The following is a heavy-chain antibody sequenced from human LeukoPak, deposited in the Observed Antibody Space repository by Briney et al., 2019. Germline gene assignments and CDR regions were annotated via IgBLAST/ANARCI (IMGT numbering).Heavy chain of an antibody. J-gene: IGHJ4*02. D-gene: IGHD3-3*01. Sequence: SETLSLTCTVSGDSISNYFWSWIRQPAGEGLEWIGRIYTTGSTRYNPSLNSRLTMSVDTSKNQFSLRLSSVTAADTAVYYCAREYPFMSFTTPRFDSWGQGTLVTVSS. CDR1: GDSISNYF. CDR2: IYTTGST. V-gene: IGHV4-4*07. CDR3: AREYPFMSFTTPRFDS.